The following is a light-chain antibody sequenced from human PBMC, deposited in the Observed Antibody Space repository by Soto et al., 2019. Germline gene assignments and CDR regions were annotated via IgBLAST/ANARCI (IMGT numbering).Light chain of an antibody. Sequence: QAVVTQPPSASGTPGQRVTISCSGSSSNIGSRPVNWYQQVSGTAPKLLMYSNSLRPSGIPDRFSGSKSGTSASLAISGLQSEDEADYYCAAWDDSLNGVIFGGGTKLTVL. V-gene: IGLV1-44*01. CDR2: SNS. J-gene: IGLJ2*01. CDR1: SSNIGSRP. CDR3: AAWDDSLNGVI.